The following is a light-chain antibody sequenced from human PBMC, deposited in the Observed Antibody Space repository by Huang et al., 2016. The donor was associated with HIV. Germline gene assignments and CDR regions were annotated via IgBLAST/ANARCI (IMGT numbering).Light chain of an antibody. V-gene: IGKV1-9*01. J-gene: IGKJ3*01. Sequence: IQLTQSPSSLSASVGDRITITCRASQGISSYLAWYQQKPGKAPKLLIYAASTLQIGVPSRFSGSGSGTDFTLTISSLQPEDFATYYCQQLNSYPQTFGPGTKVDIK. CDR3: QQLNSYPQT. CDR1: QGISSY. CDR2: AAS.